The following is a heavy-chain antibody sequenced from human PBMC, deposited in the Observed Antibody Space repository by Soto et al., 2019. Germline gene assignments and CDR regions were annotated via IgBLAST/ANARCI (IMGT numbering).Heavy chain of an antibody. CDR3: ARPGSGSYTYYYYGMDV. CDR1: GGTFSSYA. CDR2: IIPIFGTA. V-gene: IGHV1-69*13. Sequence: VASVKVSCKASGGTFSSYAISWVRQAPGQGLEWMGGIIPIFGTANYAQKFQGRVTITADESTSTAYMELSSLRSEDTAVYYCARPGSGSYTYYYYGMDVWGQGTTVTVSS. D-gene: IGHD3-10*01. J-gene: IGHJ6*02.